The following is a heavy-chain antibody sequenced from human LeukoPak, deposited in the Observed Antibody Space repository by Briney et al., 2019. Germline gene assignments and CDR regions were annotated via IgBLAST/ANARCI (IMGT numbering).Heavy chain of an antibody. CDR3: ARXDFEMGX. Sequence: SETLSLTCTVSGGSISSYYWSWIRQPPGKGLEWIGYIYYSGSTNXNPSLKSRLTISEDTFKNQFYLKLRSVTAADRAVYYCARXDFEMGXWGQGTLVTVSS. CDR1: GGSISSYY. V-gene: IGHV4-59*01. D-gene: IGHD3-9*01. CDR2: IYYSGST. J-gene: IGHJ4*02.